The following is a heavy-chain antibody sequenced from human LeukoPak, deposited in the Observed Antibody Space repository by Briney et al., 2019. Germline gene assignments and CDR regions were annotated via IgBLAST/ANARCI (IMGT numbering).Heavy chain of an antibody. CDR2: IYHSGST. V-gene: IGHV4-30-4*01. CDR1: GGSISSGDYY. CDR3: ASSGSGFPPYYYYYGMDV. Sequence: SQTLSLTCTVSGGSISSGDYYWSWIRQPPGKGLEWIGEIYHSGSTNYNPSLKSRVTISVDKSKNQFSLKLSSVTAADTAVYYCASSGSGFPPYYYYYGMDVWGQGTTVTVSS. J-gene: IGHJ6*02. D-gene: IGHD3-3*01.